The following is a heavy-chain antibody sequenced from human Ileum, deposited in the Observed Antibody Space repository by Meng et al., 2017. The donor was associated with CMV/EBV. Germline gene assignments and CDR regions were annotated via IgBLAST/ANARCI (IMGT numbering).Heavy chain of an antibody. V-gene: IGHV1-69*10. CDR1: GGTFSSYA. Sequence: SVKVSCKASGGTFSSYAISWVRQAPGQGLEWMGGIIPILGIANYAQKFQGRVTITADKSTSTAYMELSSLRSEDTAVYYCARDPPYYYGSTPYYYYGMDVWGQGTTVTVSS. CDR2: IIPILGIA. CDR3: ARDPPYYYGSTPYYYYGMDV. D-gene: IGHD3-10*01. J-gene: IGHJ6*02.